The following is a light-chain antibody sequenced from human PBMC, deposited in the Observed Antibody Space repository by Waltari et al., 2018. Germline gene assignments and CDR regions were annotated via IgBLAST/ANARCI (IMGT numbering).Light chain of an antibody. CDR1: QSVSTY. Sequence: EIVLTQSPATLSLSPGEIATLSCRLSQSVSTYLVWYQQKVGQAPRLLMYDVSHRATGIPARFSGGGSGTDFTLTISSLEPEDFAVYFCQQRQNWPITFGQGTRLEIK. V-gene: IGKV3-11*01. CDR2: DVS. CDR3: QQRQNWPIT. J-gene: IGKJ5*01.